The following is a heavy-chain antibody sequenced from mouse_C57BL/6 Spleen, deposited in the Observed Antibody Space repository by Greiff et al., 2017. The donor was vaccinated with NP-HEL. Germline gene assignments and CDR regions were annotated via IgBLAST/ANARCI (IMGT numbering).Heavy chain of an antibody. CDR1: GYTFTDYY. CDR3: ARSWDYDDTWFAY. V-gene: IGHV1-76*01. D-gene: IGHD2-4*01. Sequence: VQLQQSGAELVRPGASVKLSCKASGYTFTDYYINWVKQRPGQGLEWIARIYPGSGNTYYNEKFKGKATLTAEKSSSTAYMQLSSLTSEDSAVYFCARSWDYDDTWFAYWGQGTLVTVSA. J-gene: IGHJ3*01. CDR2: IYPGSGNT.